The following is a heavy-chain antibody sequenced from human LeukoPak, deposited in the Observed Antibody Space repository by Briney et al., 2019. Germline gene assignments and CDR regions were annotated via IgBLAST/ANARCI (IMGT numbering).Heavy chain of an antibody. CDR1: GFTFDDYL. V-gene: IGHV3-43*01. D-gene: IGHD3-22*01. CDR3: AKARGLIGGAFDI. Sequence: GGSLRLSCAASGFTFDDYLLHWVRQAPGKGLEWVSLISWDGDATYYADSVKGRFTISRDNSKNSLYLQMNSLRTEDTALYYCAKARGLIGGAFDIWGQGTMVTVSS. CDR2: ISWDGDAT. J-gene: IGHJ3*02.